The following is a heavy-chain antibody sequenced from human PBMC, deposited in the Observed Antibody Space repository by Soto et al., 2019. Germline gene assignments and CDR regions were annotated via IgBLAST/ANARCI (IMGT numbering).Heavy chain of an antibody. D-gene: IGHD1-26*01. J-gene: IGHJ5*02. V-gene: IGHV2-26*01. CDR1: GFSLSKARMG. CDR3: ERIHRREQILFDP. Sequence: ATDSLTLTCTVSGFSLSKARMGVSWIRQPPGKALEWLAHIFSNDEKSYSTSLKSRLTISKDTSKSQVVLTMTNMDPVDTATYYCERIHRREQILFDPWGQGTLVTVSS. CDR2: IFSNDEK.